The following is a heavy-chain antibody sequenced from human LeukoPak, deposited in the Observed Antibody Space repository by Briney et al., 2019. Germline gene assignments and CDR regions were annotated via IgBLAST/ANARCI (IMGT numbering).Heavy chain of an antibody. Sequence: GESLKISCKGSGYSFTSYWIGWVRQMPGKGLEWMGIIYPGDSDTRYSPSFHGQVTISADTSISTAYLQWSSLKASDTAMYYCARRERNCSSTSCYTVDYWGQGTLVTVSS. V-gene: IGHV5-51*01. CDR2: IYPGDSDT. D-gene: IGHD2-2*02. CDR3: ARRERNCSSTSCYTVDY. J-gene: IGHJ4*02. CDR1: GYSFTSYW.